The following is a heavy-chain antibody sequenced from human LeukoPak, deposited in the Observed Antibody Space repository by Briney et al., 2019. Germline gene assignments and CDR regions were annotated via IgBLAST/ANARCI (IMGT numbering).Heavy chain of an antibody. CDR3: ARSVGCSGGSCYGVDYFDY. V-gene: IGHV1-8*01. J-gene: IGHJ4*02. CDR2: MNPNSGNT. D-gene: IGHD2-15*01. CDR1: GYTFTSYD. Sequence: GASVKVSCKASGYTFTSYDINWVRQATGQGLEWRGWMNPNSGNTGYAQKFQGRVTMTRNTSISTAYMELSSLRSEDTAVYYCARSVGCSGGSCYGVDYFDYWGQGTLVTVSS.